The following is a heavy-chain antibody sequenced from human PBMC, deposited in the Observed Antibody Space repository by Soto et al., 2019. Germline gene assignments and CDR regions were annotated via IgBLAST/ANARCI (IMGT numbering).Heavy chain of an antibody. CDR1: GFTFSSYS. CDR3: AKDLFWPDY. CDR2: ISASGGST. D-gene: IGHD2-21*01. Sequence: GGSLRLSCAASGFTFSSYSMDWVRQAPGKGLEWVSAISASGGSTYYADSVKGRFTISRDNSKNTLYLQMNSLRAEDTAVYYCAKDLFWPDYWGQGTLVTVSS. V-gene: IGHV3-23*01. J-gene: IGHJ4*02.